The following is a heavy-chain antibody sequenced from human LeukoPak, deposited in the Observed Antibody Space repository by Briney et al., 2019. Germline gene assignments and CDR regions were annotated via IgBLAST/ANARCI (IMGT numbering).Heavy chain of an antibody. Sequence: SQTLSLTCTVSGGSISSGSYYWSWIRQPAGKGLEWIGRIYTSGSTNYNPSLKSRVTISVDTSKNQFSLKLSSVTAEDTAIYYCARGPQFSGPGWFDPWGQGTLVTVSS. D-gene: IGHD3-10*01. CDR2: IYTSGST. CDR1: GGSISSGSYY. V-gene: IGHV4-61*02. CDR3: ARGPQFSGPGWFDP. J-gene: IGHJ5*02.